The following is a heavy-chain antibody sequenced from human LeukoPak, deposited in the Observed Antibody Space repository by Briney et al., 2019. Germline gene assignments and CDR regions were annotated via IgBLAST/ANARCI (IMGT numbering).Heavy chain of an antibody. V-gene: IGHV1-69*05. J-gene: IGHJ4*02. CDR3: ARVRWSSGTFDY. D-gene: IGHD6-19*01. CDR1: GGTFSSYA. Sequence: SSVKVSCKASGGTFSSYAISWVRQAPGQGLEWMGGIIPIFGTANYAQKFQGRVTITTDESTSTAYMELSSLRSEDTAVYYCARVRWSSGTFDYWGQGTLVTVSS. CDR2: IIPIFGTA.